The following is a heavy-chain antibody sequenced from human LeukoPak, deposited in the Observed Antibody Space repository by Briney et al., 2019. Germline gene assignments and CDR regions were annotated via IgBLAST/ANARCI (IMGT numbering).Heavy chain of an antibody. J-gene: IGHJ4*02. CDR3: AREFDSLAEHY. V-gene: IGHV1-8*02. Sequence: GASVKVSCKASGGTFSSYAINWVRQATGQGLEWMGWMNPNSGNTGYAQKFQGRVTMTRNTSISTAYMELSSLRSEDTAVYYCAREFDSLAEHYWGQGTLVTVSS. CDR2: MNPNSGNT. D-gene: IGHD2-21*01. CDR1: GGTFSSYA.